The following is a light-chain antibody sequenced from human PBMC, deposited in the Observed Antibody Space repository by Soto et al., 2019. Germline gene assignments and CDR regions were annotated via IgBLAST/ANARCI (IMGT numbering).Light chain of an antibody. CDR2: GAS. CDR3: QHYADSPHT. Sequence: EILMTQSPATLSVPPGERATLSCRASQSVRSGSLAWYQQKPGQAPRLLIYGASSRATDIPDRFSGSGYGTDFILTISRLEPEDFAVYYCQHYADSPHTFGQGTKVDIK. CDR1: QSVRSGS. J-gene: IGKJ2*01. V-gene: IGKV3-20*01.